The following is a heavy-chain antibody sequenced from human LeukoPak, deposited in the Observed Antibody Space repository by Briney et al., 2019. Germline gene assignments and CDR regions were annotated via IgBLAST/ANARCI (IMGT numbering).Heavy chain of an antibody. CDR3: GRSYGGTYSYYGMDV. CDR1: GDSVSSNSAA. J-gene: IGHJ6*02. CDR2: TYYRSQWYN. Sequence: SQTLSLTCVISGDSVSSNSAAWNWFRQSPSRGLEWLGRTYYRSQWYNDYALSVKSRITINPDTSKNQFSLQLNSVTPEDTAVYYCGRSYGGTYSYYGMDVWGQGTTVTVSS. V-gene: IGHV6-1*01. D-gene: IGHD4-23*01.